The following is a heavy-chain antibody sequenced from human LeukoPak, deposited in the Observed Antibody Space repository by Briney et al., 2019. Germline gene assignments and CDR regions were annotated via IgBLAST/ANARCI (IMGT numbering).Heavy chain of an antibody. V-gene: IGHV4-34*01. J-gene: IGHJ4*02. CDR2: INHSGST. Sequence: SETLSLTCAVYGGSFSGYYWSWIRQPPGKGLEWIGEINHSGSTNYNPSLKSRVTISVDTSKNQSSLKLSSVTAADTAVYYCARARFAIRGVIDYWGQGTLVTVSS. CDR1: GGSFSGYY. CDR3: ARARFAIRGVIDY. D-gene: IGHD3-10*01.